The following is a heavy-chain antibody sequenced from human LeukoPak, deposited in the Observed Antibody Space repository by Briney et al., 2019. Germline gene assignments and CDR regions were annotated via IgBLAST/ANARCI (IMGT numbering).Heavy chain of an antibody. D-gene: IGHD6-19*01. CDR2: ISSSSTI. CDR1: GFTFSSYS. J-gene: IGHJ6*03. V-gene: IGHV3-48*04. Sequence: PGGSLRLSCAASGFTFSSYSMNWVRQAPGKGLEWVSYISSSSTIYYADSVKGRFTISRDNAKNSLYLQMNSLRAEDTAVYYCAREGGEQWLVTYYYYMDVWGKGTTVTVSS. CDR3: AREGGEQWLVTYYYYMDV.